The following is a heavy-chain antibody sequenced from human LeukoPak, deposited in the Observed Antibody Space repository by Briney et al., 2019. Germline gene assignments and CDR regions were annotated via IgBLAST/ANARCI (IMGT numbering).Heavy chain of an antibody. CDR2: INAGNGNT. D-gene: IGHD6-13*01. J-gene: IGHJ3*02. V-gene: IGHV1-3*03. CDR1: GYTFTSYA. CDR3: AGGARIADPYDAFDS. Sequence: ASVKVSCKASGYTFTSYAMHWVRQAPGQRLEWMGWINAGNGNTKYSQEFQGRVTITRDTSASTAYMELSSLRSEDMAVYYCAGGARIADPYDAFDSWGQGTMVTVSS.